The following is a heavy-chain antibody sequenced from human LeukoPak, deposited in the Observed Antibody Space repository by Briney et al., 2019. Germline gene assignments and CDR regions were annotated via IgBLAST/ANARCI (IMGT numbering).Heavy chain of an antibody. CDR3: AKDLWFGESYYFDY. V-gene: IGHV3-30*18. Sequence: GGSLRLSCAASGFTFSSYGRPWVRQAPGKGLEWVAVISYDGSNKYYADSVKRRFTISRDNSKNTLYLQMNSLRAEDTAVYYCAKDLWFGESYYFDYWGQGTLVTVSS. D-gene: IGHD3-10*01. J-gene: IGHJ4*02. CDR2: ISYDGSNK. CDR1: GFTFSSYG.